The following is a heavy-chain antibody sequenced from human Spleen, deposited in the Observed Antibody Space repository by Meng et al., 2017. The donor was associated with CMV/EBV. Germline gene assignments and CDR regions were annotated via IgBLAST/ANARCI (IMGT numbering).Heavy chain of an antibody. CDR2: IYYRGTT. CDR1: GSISSSSYY. D-gene: IGHD6-13*01. CDR3: ARHQGYSSSWYYFDY. Sequence: GSISSSSYYWGWIRQPPGKGLEGTGSIYYRGTTDYNPSLKSRATISMDTSKNQFSLKLNSVTAADTAVYYCARHQGYSSSWYYFDYWGQGILVTVSS. J-gene: IGHJ4*02. V-gene: IGHV4-39*01.